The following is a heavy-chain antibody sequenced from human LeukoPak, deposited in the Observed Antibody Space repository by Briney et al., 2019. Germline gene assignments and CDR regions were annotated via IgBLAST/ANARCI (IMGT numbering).Heavy chain of an antibody. V-gene: IGHV4-34*01. CDR2: INHSGST. CDR3: ARDRGYSYGHDY. D-gene: IGHD5-18*01. CDR1: GGSFSGYY. J-gene: IGHJ4*02. Sequence: SETLSLTCAVYGGSFSGYYWSWIRQPPGKGPEWIGEINHSGSTNYNPSLESRVTISVDTSKNQFSLKLSSVTAADTAVYYCARDRGYSYGHDYWGQGTLVTVSS.